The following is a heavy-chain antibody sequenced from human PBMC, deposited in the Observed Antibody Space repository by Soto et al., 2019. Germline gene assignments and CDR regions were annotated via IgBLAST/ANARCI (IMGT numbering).Heavy chain of an antibody. D-gene: IGHD5-18*01. CDR3: ATGGLGYSYGGGAPRYHFDY. Sequence: QVQLVQSGAEVKKPGSSVKVSCKASGGSFSSNAISWVRQARGQGLEWMGGILPIFATANYAQKFQGRVTITADESTSTAYMEQSSLISEDTAVYYCATGGLGYSYGGGAPRYHFDYWGQGTLVTVSS. V-gene: IGHV1-69*01. J-gene: IGHJ4*02. CDR1: GGSFSSNA. CDR2: ILPIFATA.